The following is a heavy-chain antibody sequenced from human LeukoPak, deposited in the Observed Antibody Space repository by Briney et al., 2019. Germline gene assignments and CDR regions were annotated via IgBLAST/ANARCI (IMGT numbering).Heavy chain of an antibody. D-gene: IGHD3-22*01. CDR1: GYSISSGYY. J-gene: IGHJ4*02. V-gene: IGHV4-38-2*02. CDR3: AREGARYDTRHVDY. Sequence: KPSETLSLTCTVSGYSISSGYYWDWIRQPPGKGLEWIGSIYYSGSTYYNPSLKSRVTISVDTSKNQFSLKLSSVTAADTAVYYCAREGARYDTRHVDYWGQGTLVTVSS. CDR2: IYYSGST.